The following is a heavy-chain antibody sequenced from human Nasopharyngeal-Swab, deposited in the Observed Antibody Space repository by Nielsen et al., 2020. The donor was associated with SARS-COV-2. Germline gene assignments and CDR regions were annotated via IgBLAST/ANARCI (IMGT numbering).Heavy chain of an antibody. J-gene: IGHJ5*02. V-gene: IGHV4-34*01. Sequence: RQPPGMGLEWIGEINHIGSTSYNPSLKSRVTIAVDTSKNQFSLKLGSVTAADTAVYYCESVGSSSWYQLWFDPWGQGTLGHRLL. CDR2: INHIGST. CDR3: ESVGSSSWYQLWFDP. D-gene: IGHD6-13*01.